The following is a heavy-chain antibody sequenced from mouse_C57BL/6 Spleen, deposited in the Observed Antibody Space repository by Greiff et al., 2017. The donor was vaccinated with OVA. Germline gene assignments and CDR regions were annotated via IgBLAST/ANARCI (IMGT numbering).Heavy chain of an antibody. J-gene: IGHJ1*03. V-gene: IGHV8-8*01. D-gene: IGHD6-1*01. Sequence: QVTLKVSGPGILQPSQTLSLTCSFSGFSLSTFGMGVGWIRPPSGKGLEWLAHIWWDDDKYYNPALKSRLTISKDTSKNQVFLKIANVDTADTATYYCARIGPLSYWYFDVWGTGTTVTVSS. CDR2: IWWDDDK. CDR1: GFSLSTFGMG. CDR3: ARIGPLSYWYFDV.